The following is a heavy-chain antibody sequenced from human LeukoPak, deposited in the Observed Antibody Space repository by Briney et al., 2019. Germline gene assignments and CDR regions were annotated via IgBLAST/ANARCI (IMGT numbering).Heavy chain of an antibody. CDR3: ARDLTYSSSSFDY. CDR1: GFTFSSYA. Sequence: GGSLRLSCAPSGFTFSSYAMSWVRQAPGKGLEWVSTISGSGGSTYYADSVKGRFTISRDNAKNTLYLQMNSLRAEDTAVYYCARDLTYSSSSFDYWGQGTLVTVSS. CDR2: ISGSGGST. D-gene: IGHD6-6*01. V-gene: IGHV3-23*01. J-gene: IGHJ4*02.